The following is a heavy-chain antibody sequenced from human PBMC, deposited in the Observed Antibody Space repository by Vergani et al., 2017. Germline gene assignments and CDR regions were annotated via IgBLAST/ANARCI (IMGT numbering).Heavy chain of an antibody. D-gene: IGHD2-2*02. CDR3: ARAEVEIVVVPAAIYYGMDV. Sequence: VQLVESGGGLVQPGRSLRLSCTASGFTFSDYYMSWIRQAPGKGLEWVSYISSSGSTIYYADSVKGRFTISRDNAKNSLYLQMNSLRAEDTAVYYCARAEVEIVVVPAAIYYGMDVWGQGTTVTVSS. V-gene: IGHV3-11*01. CDR2: ISSSGSTI. CDR1: GFTFSDYY. J-gene: IGHJ6*02.